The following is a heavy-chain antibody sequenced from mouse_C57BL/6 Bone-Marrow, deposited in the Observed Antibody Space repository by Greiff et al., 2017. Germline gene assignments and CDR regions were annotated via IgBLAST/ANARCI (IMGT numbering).Heavy chain of an antibody. D-gene: IGHD1-1*01. Sequence: VQLQQSDAELVKPGASVKISCKVSGYTFTDHTIHWMKQRPEQGLEWIGYIYPRDGSTKYNEKFKGKATLTADKSSSTAYMQLNSLTSEDSAVYFCARRAYYGSIYYAMDYWGQGTSVTVSS. CDR1: GYTFTDHT. V-gene: IGHV1-78*01. J-gene: IGHJ4*01. CDR3: ARRAYYGSIYYAMDY. CDR2: IYPRDGST.